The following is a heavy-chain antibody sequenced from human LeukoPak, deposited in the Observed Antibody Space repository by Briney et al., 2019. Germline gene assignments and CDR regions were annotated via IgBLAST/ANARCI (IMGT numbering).Heavy chain of an antibody. CDR2: INSDGSST. D-gene: IGHD1-26*01. CDR1: GFTFSSYW. CDR3: ARVMGATLFRRYYYYGMDV. V-gene: IGHV3-74*01. Sequence: AGGSLRLSCAASGFTFSSYWMHWVRQAPGKGLVWVSRINSDGSSTSYADSVKGRFTISRDNAKNTLYLQMNSLRAEDTAVYYCARVMGATLFRRYYYYGMDVWGQGTTVTVSS. J-gene: IGHJ6*02.